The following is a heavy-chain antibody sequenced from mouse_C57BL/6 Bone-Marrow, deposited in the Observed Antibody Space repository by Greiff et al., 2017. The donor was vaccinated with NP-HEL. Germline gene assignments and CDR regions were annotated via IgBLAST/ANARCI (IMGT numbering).Heavy chain of an antibody. D-gene: IGHD2-5*01. CDR2: INPYNGGT. CDR3: ARRVNSNYDY. Sequence: EVQLQQSGPVLVKPGASVKMSCKASGYTFTDYYMNWVKQSPGKSLEWIGVINPYNGGTSYNQKFKGKATLTVDKSSSTAYMELNSLTSEDSAVYYCARRVNSNYDYWGQGTTLTVSS. J-gene: IGHJ2*01. CDR1: GYTFTDYY. V-gene: IGHV1-19*01.